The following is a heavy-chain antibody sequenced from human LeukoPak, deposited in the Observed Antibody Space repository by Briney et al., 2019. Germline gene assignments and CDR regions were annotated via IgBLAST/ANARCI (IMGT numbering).Heavy chain of an antibody. D-gene: IGHD5-18*01. Sequence: SETLSLPCTVSGGSISSSRYYWGWIRQPPGKRLEWIGSIYYSGSTYDNPSLKSRVTISVDTSKNQFSLKLSSVTAADTAVYYCARRDIFGDTARVPVDYWGQGTLVTVSS. CDR3: ARRDIFGDTARVPVDY. CDR2: IYYSGST. CDR1: GGSISSSRYY. J-gene: IGHJ4*02. V-gene: IGHV4-39*01.